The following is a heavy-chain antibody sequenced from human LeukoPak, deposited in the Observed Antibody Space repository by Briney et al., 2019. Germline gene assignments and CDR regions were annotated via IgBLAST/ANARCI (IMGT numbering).Heavy chain of an antibody. Sequence: GGSLRLSCAASGFTFSSYGMHWVRQAPGKGLEWVAVISYDGCNKYYADSVKGRFTISRDNSKNTLYLQMNSLRAGDTAVYYCAKARVKTAGIFDYWGQGTLVTVSS. J-gene: IGHJ4*02. D-gene: IGHD1-14*01. CDR3: AKARVKTAGIFDY. V-gene: IGHV3-30*18. CDR2: ISYDGCNK. CDR1: GFTFSSYG.